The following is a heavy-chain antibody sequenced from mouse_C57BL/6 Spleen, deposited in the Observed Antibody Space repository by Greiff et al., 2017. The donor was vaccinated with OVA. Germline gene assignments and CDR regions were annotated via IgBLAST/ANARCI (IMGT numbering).Heavy chain of an antibody. D-gene: IGHD3-1*01. CDR3: TGGPHYYAMDY. J-gene: IGHJ4*01. Sequence: EVKLVESGGGLVQPGGSMKLSCVASGFTFSNYWMNWVRQSPEKGLEWVAQIRLKSDNYATHYAESVKGRFTISRDDSKSSVYLQMNNLRAEDTGIYYCTGGPHYYAMDYWGQGTSVTVSS. V-gene: IGHV6-3*01. CDR2: IRLKSDNYAT. CDR1: GFTFSNYW.